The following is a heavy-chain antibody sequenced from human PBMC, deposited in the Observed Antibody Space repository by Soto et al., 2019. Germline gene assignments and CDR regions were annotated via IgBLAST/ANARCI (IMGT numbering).Heavy chain of an antibody. J-gene: IGHJ5*02. CDR3: AKGRSYYDFWTSLDP. Sequence: LRLSCAASGFTFSNAWMSWVRQAPGKGLEWVGRIKSKTDGGTTDYAAPVKGRFTISRDDSKNTLYLQMNSLKAEDTAVYYCAKGRSYYDFWTSLDPWGQGTLVTVSS. D-gene: IGHD3-3*01. V-gene: IGHV3-15*01. CDR1: GFTFSNAW. CDR2: IKSKTDGGTT.